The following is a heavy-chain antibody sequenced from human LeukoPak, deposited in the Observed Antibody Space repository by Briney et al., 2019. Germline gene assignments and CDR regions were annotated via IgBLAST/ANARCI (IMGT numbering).Heavy chain of an antibody. V-gene: IGHV3-48*03. CDR1: GFTFSSYE. Sequence: PGGSLRLSCAASGFTFSSYEMNWVRQAPGKGLEWVSYISSSGSTIYYADSVKGRFTISKDNAKNSLYLQMNSLRAEDTAVYYCAVATIKDYFDYWGQGTLVTVSS. J-gene: IGHJ4*02. D-gene: IGHD5-24*01. CDR2: ISSSGSTI. CDR3: AVATIKDYFDY.